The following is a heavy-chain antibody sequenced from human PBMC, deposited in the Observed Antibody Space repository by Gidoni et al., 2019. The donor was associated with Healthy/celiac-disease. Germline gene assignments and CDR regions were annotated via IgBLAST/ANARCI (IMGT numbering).Heavy chain of an antibody. CDR3: ARSYIGVVIRAYYMDV. D-gene: IGHD3-3*01. Sequence: QWCAVLLQPSATLSLTCASSGGSFLGYYWSWIRQPPGKGLEWIGEINHSGSNNYNPSLKSRVTISVDTSKNQFSLKLSSVTAADTAVYYCARSYIGVVIRAYYMDVWGKGTTVTVSS. CDR1: GGSFLGYY. V-gene: IGHV4-34*02. J-gene: IGHJ6*03. CDR2: INHSGSN.